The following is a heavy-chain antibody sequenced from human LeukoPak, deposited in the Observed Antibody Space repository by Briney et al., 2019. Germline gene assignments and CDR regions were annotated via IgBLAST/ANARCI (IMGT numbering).Heavy chain of an antibody. V-gene: IGHV3-23*01. CDR1: GFNFSNFG. Sequence: GGSLRLSCVASGFNFSNFGMTWVRQAPGKGLIWVSGISGSGRSTFYADSVRGRFTISRDNSKNIVHLQMNSLRAEDTALYYCARKWFGELLDYWGQGTLVTVSS. D-gene: IGHD3-10*01. CDR3: ARKWFGELLDY. J-gene: IGHJ4*02. CDR2: ISGSGRST.